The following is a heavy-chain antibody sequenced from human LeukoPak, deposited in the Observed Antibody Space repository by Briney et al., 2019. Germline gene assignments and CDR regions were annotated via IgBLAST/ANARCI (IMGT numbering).Heavy chain of an antibody. J-gene: IGHJ6*03. V-gene: IGHV3-7*01. CDR2: IKQDGSEK. CDR3: ARAGQYSSSWNYYYYMDV. Sequence: GGSLRLSCAASGFTFSSYWMSWVRQAPGKGLEWVANIKQDGSEKYYVDSVKGRFTISRDNAKNSLYLQMNSLRAEDTAVYYCARAGQYSSSWNYYYYMDVWGKGTTVTVSS. D-gene: IGHD6-13*01. CDR1: GFTFSSYW.